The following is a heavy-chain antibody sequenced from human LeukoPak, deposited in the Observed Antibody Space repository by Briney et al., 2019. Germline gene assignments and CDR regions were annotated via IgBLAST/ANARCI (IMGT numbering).Heavy chain of an antibody. CDR1: GFTFSSYA. D-gene: IGHD2-15*01. Sequence: GGSLRLSCAASGFTFSSYAMHWVRQAPGKGLEYVSAISSNVGSTYYANSVNGRFTISKYNSKNTLYLQMGSLRAEDMAVYYCARSNGGNTGGTFWYWGQGTLVTVSS. J-gene: IGHJ4*02. CDR3: ARSNGGNTGGTFWY. V-gene: IGHV3-64*01. CDR2: ISSNVGST.